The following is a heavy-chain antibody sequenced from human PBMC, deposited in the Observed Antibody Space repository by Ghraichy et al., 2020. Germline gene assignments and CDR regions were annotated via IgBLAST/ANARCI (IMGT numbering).Heavy chain of an antibody. J-gene: IGHJ4*02. Sequence: SETLSLTCTVSGGSISSGGYYWSWIRQHPGKGLEWIGYIYYSGSTYYNPSLKSRVTISVDTSKNQFSLKLSSVTAADTAVYYCARAPGGLWFGEPYYFDYWGQGTLVTVSS. V-gene: IGHV4-31*03. D-gene: IGHD3-10*01. CDR1: GGSISSGGYY. CDR3: ARAPGGLWFGEPYYFDY. CDR2: IYYSGST.